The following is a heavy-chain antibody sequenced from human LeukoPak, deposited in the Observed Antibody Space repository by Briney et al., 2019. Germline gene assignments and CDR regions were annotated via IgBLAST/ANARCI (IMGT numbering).Heavy chain of an antibody. CDR3: ARTRRLYFDY. V-gene: IGHV4-30-4*07. J-gene: IGHJ4*02. CDR1: GGSISSGGYS. Sequence: SETLSLTCAVSGGSISSGGYSWSWIRQPPGKGLEWIGYIYYSGSTYYNPSFKSRFTIPVDTPKNQFSLKLRSVTAADTAVYYCARTRRLYFDYWGQGTLVTVSS. CDR2: IYYSGST.